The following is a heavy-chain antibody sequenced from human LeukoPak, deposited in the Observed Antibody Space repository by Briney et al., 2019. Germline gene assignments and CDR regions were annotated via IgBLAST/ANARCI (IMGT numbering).Heavy chain of an antibody. CDR2: IYYSGST. D-gene: IGHD4/OR15-4a*01. CDR1: GGSISSSSYY. V-gene: IGHV4-39*07. J-gene: IGHJ6*03. CDR3: NCQGWYYHYYSYYMDV. Sequence: PSETLSLTCTVSGGSISSSSYYWGWIRQPPGKGLEWIGSIYYSGSTYYNPSLKSRVTISVDTSKNQFSLKLSSVTAADTAVYYCNCQGWYYHYYSYYMDVWGKGTTVTVSS.